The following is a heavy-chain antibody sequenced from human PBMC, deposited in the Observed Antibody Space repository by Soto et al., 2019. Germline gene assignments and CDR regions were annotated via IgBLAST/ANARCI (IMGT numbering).Heavy chain of an antibody. CDR2: INAGNGHT. CDR3: ATGIWTMTRGSYYFDN. D-gene: IGHD3-10*01. Sequence: SVKVSCKAAGFSVTNYAMQWVRQAPGQGPEWMGWINAGNGHTRYSQRFQDRVTITKDSSATTMYMELSSLRSEDTAVYYCATGIWTMTRGSYYFDNWGQGTLVTVSS. V-gene: IGHV1-3*01. J-gene: IGHJ4*02. CDR1: GFSVTNYA.